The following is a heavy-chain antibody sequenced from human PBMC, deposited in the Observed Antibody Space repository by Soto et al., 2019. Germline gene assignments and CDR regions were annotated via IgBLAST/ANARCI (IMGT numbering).Heavy chain of an antibody. Sequence: ASVKVSCKTSGYIFTSYYMHWVRQAPGQGLEWMAIINPTGGSTSYAQKFQGRVTVTRDTSTSTVYMELSSLRSEDTAVYYCARDSAYGDYQYYFDYWGQGTLVTVSS. CDR3: ARDSAYGDYQYYFDY. D-gene: IGHD4-17*01. CDR2: INPTGGST. V-gene: IGHV1-46*01. CDR1: GYIFTSYY. J-gene: IGHJ4*02.